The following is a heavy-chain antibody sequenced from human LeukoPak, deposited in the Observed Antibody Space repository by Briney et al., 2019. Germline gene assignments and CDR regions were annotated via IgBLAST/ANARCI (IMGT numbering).Heavy chain of an antibody. CDR2: FDPEDGET. CDR1: GYTLTELS. V-gene: IGHV1-24*01. D-gene: IGHD2-2*01. J-gene: IGHJ4*02. Sequence: ASVKVSCKVSGYTLTELSMHWVRQAPGKGREWMGGFDPEDGETIYAQKLQGRVTMTEDTSTDTAYMELSSLRSEDTAVYYCATGPPSQYCSSTSCYYNYFDYWGQGTLVTVSS. CDR3: ATGPPSQYCSSTSCYYNYFDY.